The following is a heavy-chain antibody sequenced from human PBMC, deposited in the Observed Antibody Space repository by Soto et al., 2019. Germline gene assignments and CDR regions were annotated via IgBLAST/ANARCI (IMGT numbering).Heavy chain of an antibody. CDR3: AHSEAYCGGDCYWGYFDL. Sequence: QITLKESGPPLVKPTQTLTLTCTFSGFSLSTSGVGVGWIRQPPGKALEWLALIYWDDDKRYSPSLKSRLTITKDTSKNQVVLTMTNMDPVDTATYYCAHSEAYCGGDCYWGYFDLWGRGTLVTVSS. V-gene: IGHV2-5*02. CDR2: IYWDDDK. J-gene: IGHJ2*01. D-gene: IGHD2-21*02. CDR1: GFSLSTSGVG.